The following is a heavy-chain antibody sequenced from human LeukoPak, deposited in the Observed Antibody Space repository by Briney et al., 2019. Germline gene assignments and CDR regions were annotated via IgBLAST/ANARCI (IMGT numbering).Heavy chain of an antibody. D-gene: IGHD6-13*01. Sequence: GESLKISCAASGFTFSSYGMHWVRQAPGKGLEWVAFIRYDGSNKYYADSVKGRFTISRDNSKNTLYLQMNSLRAEDTAVYYCALGIAAAGSRDYWGQGTLVTVSS. CDR3: ALGIAAAGSRDY. V-gene: IGHV3-30*02. CDR1: GFTFSSYG. J-gene: IGHJ4*02. CDR2: IRYDGSNK.